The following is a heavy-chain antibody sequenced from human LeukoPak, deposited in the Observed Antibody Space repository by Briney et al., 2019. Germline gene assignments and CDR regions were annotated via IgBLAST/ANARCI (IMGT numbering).Heavy chain of an antibody. CDR2: INPNSGGT. V-gene: IGHV1-2*02. CDR1: GYTFTGYY. CDR3: ARVGTIFGVVIIWYFDL. Sequence: ASVKVSCKASGYTFTGYYMHWVRQAPGQGLEWMGWINPNSGGTNYAQKFQGRVTMTRGTSISTAYMELSRLRSDDTAVYYCARVGTIFGVVIIWYFDLWGRGTLVTVSS. D-gene: IGHD3-3*01. J-gene: IGHJ2*01.